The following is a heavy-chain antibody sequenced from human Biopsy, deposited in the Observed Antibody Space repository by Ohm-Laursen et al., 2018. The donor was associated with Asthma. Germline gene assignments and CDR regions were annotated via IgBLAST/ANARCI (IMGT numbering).Heavy chain of an antibody. CDR3: ARKAGSCISRTCYSLDF. Sequence: AASVKVSCKSLGGTFNTYVIGWVRQAPGQGLEWMGGINSVFGTTTYPQKFQDRVTINADDSTSTVCMELSSLRSEDTAVYYCARKAGSCISRTCYSLDFWGQGTLVTVSS. D-gene: IGHD2-2*01. CDR2: INSVFGTT. J-gene: IGHJ4*02. V-gene: IGHV1-69*13. CDR1: GGTFNTYV.